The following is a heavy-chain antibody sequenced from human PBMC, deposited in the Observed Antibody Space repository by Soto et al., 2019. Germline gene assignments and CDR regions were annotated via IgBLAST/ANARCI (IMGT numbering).Heavy chain of an antibody. CDR1: GFTFDAFA. Sequence: EVQLVESGGDLVLPGRSLRLSCTASGFTFDAFAMHWVRQAPGKGLEWVSGISWNSGSIGYADPVMGRFTISRDNAKKSLYLEMNSLKTEDTALYYCAKTAPPYDSQGYYPFDIWGQGTLVSVSS. V-gene: IGHV3-9*01. J-gene: IGHJ3*02. D-gene: IGHD3-22*01. CDR3: AKTAPPYDSQGYYPFDI. CDR2: ISWNSGSI.